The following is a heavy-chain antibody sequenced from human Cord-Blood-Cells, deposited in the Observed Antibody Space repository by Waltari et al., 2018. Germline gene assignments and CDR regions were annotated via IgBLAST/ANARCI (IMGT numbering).Heavy chain of an antibody. V-gene: IGHV5-51*01. CDR3: ARHEMISLGYVRD. CDR2: IYPVDCDT. CDR1: GYSFTSYW. D-gene: IGHD3-16*01. Sequence: EVQLVQSGAEVKKPGESLKISCKGSGYSFTSYWFGWVRQMPGKGLEWMGIIYPVDCDTRYSPSFQGHVTISADKSISTAYLQWSSLKASDTAMYYCARHEMISLGYVRDWGQGTLVTVSS. J-gene: IGHJ4*02.